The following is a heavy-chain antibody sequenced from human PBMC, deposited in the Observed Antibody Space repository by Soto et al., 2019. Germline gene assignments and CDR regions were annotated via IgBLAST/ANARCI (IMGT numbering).Heavy chain of an antibody. D-gene: IGHD2-15*01. CDR3: ARVIAEGGRVVAMNDY. V-gene: IGHV3-48*02. CDR1: TFIFSKVW. CDR2: ISSSSSTI. Sequence: PGGSLRLSCAAPTFIFSKVWMSWVRQAPGKGLEWVSYISSSSSTIYYADSVKGRSTISRDNAKNSLYLQMNSLRDEDTAVYYCARVIAEGGRVVAMNDYWGQGTLVTVSS. J-gene: IGHJ4*02.